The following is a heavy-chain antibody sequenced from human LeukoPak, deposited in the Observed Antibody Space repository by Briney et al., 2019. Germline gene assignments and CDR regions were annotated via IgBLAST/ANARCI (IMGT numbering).Heavy chain of an antibody. V-gene: IGHV4-4*07. CDR2: IYTSGST. J-gene: IGHJ4*02. CDR3: AGLTGTRGSEYYFDY. CDR1: GGSTSSYY. D-gene: IGHD1-7*01. Sequence: SETLSLTCTVSGGSTSSYYWSWNRQPAGKGLEWIGRIYTSGSTNYNPSLKSRVTMSVDTSKNQFSLKLSSVTAADTAVYYCAGLTGTRGSEYYFDYWGQGTLVTVSS.